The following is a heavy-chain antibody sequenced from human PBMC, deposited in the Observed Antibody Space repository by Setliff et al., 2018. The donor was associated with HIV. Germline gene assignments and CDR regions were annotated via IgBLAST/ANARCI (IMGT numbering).Heavy chain of an antibody. CDR2: MWFDSSNK. CDR1: GFIFSDYY. CDR3: ARGGYYHSGGYHDWYFDL. Sequence: PGGSLRLSCAASGFIFSDYYMSWVRQSPDKGLEWVAVMWFDSSNKYYADSVKGRFTISRDNSKNTLYLQMNRLRAEDTAVYYCARGGYYHSGGYHDWYFDLWGRDTLVTVSS. D-gene: IGHD3-22*01. J-gene: IGHJ2*01. V-gene: IGHV3-33*08.